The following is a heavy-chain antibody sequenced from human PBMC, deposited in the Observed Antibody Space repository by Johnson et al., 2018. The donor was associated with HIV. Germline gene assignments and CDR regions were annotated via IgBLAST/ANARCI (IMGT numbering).Heavy chain of an antibody. CDR3: ARVTNDAFDI. Sequence: VQLVESGGGVVQPGESLRLSCRTFGFTFSYHGMSWVRQVPGKGLEWISGINWNGHGTGYADSVKGRFTVSRDNAKNSLYLQMNSLRAEDTALYYCARVTNDAFDIWGQGTMVTVSS. CDR2: INWNGHGT. V-gene: IGHV3-20*04. J-gene: IGHJ3*02. CDR1: GFTFSYHG.